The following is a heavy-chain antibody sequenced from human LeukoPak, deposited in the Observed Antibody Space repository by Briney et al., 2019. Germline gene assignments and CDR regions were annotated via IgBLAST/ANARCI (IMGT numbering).Heavy chain of an antibody. D-gene: IGHD3-10*01. CDR2: ISPYNGDT. V-gene: IGHV1-18*01. Sequence: GASVKVSCKASGYTFTHYGISWVRQAPGQGLEWMGWISPYNGDTNYAQKFQGRVTMTTDTSTSTAYMGLRSLRSDDTDVYYCARAETYYYGSRHDFWGQGTLVTVSS. CDR3: ARAETYYYGSRHDF. J-gene: IGHJ4*02. CDR1: GYTFTHYG.